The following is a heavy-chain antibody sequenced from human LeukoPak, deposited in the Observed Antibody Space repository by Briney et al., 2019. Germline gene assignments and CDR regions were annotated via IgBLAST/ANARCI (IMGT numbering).Heavy chain of an antibody. D-gene: IGHD5-18*01. CDR2: IIPIFGTA. CDR3: ARGRSDTAMVTYFDY. Sequence: ASVKVSCKASGYTFTSYGISWVRQAPGQGLEWMGGIIPIFGTANYAQKSQGRVTITADKSTSTAYMELSSLRSEDTAVYYCARGRSDTAMVTYFDYWGQETLVTVSS. CDR1: GYTFTSYG. J-gene: IGHJ4*02. V-gene: IGHV1-69*06.